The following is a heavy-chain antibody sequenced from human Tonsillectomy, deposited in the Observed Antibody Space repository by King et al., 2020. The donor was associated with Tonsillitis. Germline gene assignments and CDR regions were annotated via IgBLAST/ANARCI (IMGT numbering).Heavy chain of an antibody. J-gene: IGHJ4*02. CDR2: IYPSYSDA. V-gene: IGHV5-51*03. CDR1: GYRFNTYW. D-gene: IGHD3-10*01. CDR3: ARLTYGSGSCPDY. Sequence: QLVQSGAEVKKPGESLKISCKGSGYRFNTYWIAWVRQMAGKSLAWIGTIYPSYSDARYRPSFQGQVTLSVDKSISTAYLQWSSLKASDTAMYYCARLTYGSGSCPDYWGQGTLVTVSS.